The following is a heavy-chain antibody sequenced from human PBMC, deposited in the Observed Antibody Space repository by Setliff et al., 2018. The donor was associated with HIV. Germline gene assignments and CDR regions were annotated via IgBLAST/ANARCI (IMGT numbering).Heavy chain of an antibody. CDR1: GGPISGYY. CDR3: AGDSGYPSNWFDP. J-gene: IGHJ5*02. V-gene: IGHV4-4*09. D-gene: IGHD3-22*01. CDR2: IYSSGST. Sequence: SETLSLTCSVSGGPISGYYWTWIRQPPGKGLEWIGYIYSSGSTNYNPSLKSRVTISVDTSKNQFSLKLSSVTAADTAVYFCAGDSGYPSNWFDPWGQGILVTVSS.